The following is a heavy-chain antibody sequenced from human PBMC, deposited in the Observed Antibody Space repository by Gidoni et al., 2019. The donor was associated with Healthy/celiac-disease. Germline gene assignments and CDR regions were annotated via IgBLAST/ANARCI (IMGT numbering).Heavy chain of an antibody. D-gene: IGHD6-19*01. Sequence: EVQLVESGGGLVKPGGSLRLSCAASGFTFSSYSMNWVRQAPGKGLEWVSSISSSSSYIYYADSVKGRFTISRDNAKNSLYLQMNSLRAEDTAVYYCARDLAVAGYFDYWGQGTLVTVSS. CDR3: ARDLAVAGYFDY. J-gene: IGHJ4*02. CDR1: GFTFSSYS. V-gene: IGHV3-21*01. CDR2: ISSSSSYI.